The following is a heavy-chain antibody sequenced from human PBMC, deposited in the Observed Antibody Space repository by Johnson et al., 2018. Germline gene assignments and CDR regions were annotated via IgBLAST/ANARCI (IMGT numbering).Heavy chain of an antibody. V-gene: IGHV3-9*01. CDR2: ISWNSASL. J-gene: IGHJ1*01. Sequence: VRLQEWGGGLVQPGRSLRLSCIVSGSRFDDYDMHWVRQAPGQGLEGGSGISWNSASLGYAASVKGRFTVSRDNAKNSLYLQWNSLRVEDTAVYYCTRGCGAVATWYKGSWCAEYFQHWGQGTLVTVSS. D-gene: IGHD6-19*01. CDR1: GSRFDDYD. CDR3: TRGCGAVATWYKGSWCAEYFQH.